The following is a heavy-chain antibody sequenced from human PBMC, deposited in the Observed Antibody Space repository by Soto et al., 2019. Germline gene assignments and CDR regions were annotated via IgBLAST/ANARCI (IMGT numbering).Heavy chain of an antibody. V-gene: IGHV3-30-3*02. CDR3: AKHMVRGVFDAFDI. D-gene: IGHD3-10*01. CDR2: ISYDGSSK. CDR1: GFTFNSYA. Sequence: QVQLVESGGGVVQPGRSLRLSCAASGFTFNSYAMHWVRQAPGKGLEWVAVISYDGSSKYYSDSVKGRFTISRDNSKNTLYLQMNSLRAEDTAVYYCAKHMVRGVFDAFDIWGKGTMVTVSS. J-gene: IGHJ3*02.